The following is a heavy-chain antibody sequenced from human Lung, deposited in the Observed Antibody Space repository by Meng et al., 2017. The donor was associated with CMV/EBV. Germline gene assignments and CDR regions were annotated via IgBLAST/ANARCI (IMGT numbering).Heavy chain of an antibody. CDR2: IHSSGYT. CDR1: GDSVSSSDYH. V-gene: IGHV4-39*07. D-gene: IGHD3-22*01. J-gene: IGHJ4*02. CDR3: ARDYKFDTRPFDY. Sequence: SETXSLXCSVSGDSVSSSDYHWAWIRQPPGKGLECIGSIHSSGYTYSNPSLKSRVAFSLDTSKNQFSLKLSSVTAADTAVYYCARDYKFDTRPFDYWGQGTXVTVAS.